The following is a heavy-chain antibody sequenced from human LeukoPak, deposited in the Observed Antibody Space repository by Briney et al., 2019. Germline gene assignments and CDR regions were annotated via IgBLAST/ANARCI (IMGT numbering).Heavy chain of an antibody. CDR2: IWYDGSNK. Sequence: GRSLRLSCAASGFTFRSYGMHWVRQAPGKGLEWVAVIWYDGSNKYYADSVKGRFTISRDNSKNTLYLQMNSLRAEDTAVYYCARGPGYNWNSYFDYWGQGTLVTVSS. CDR3: ARGPGYNWNSYFDY. J-gene: IGHJ4*02. V-gene: IGHV3-33*01. D-gene: IGHD1-1*01. CDR1: GFTFRSYG.